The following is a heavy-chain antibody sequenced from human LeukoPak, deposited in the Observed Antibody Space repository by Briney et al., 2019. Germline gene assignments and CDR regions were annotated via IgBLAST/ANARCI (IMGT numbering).Heavy chain of an antibody. CDR1: GGSISSYY. J-gene: IGHJ6*03. CDR3: ARQDRITMVRYYYYYMDV. Sequence: KPSETLSLTCTVSGGSISSYYWSWIRQPPGKGLEWIGYIYYSGSTNYNPSLKSRVTISVDTSKNQFSLKLSPVTAADTAVYYCARQDRITMVRYYYYYMDVWGKGTTVTVSS. V-gene: IGHV4-59*01. CDR2: IYYSGST. D-gene: IGHD3-10*01.